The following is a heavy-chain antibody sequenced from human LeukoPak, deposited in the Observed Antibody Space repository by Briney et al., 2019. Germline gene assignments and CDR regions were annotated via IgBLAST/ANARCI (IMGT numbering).Heavy chain of an antibody. J-gene: IGHJ5*02. V-gene: IGHV3-73*01. CDR2: IRSKANSYAT. CDR1: GFTFSGSA. CDR3: ARGCSGGSCYESKFDP. Sequence: EGSLRLSCAASGFTFSGSAMHWVRQASGKGLEWVGRIRSKANSYATAYAASVKGRFTISRDDSKNTAYLQMNSLRAEDTAVYYCARGCSGGSCYESKFDPWGQGTLVTVPS. D-gene: IGHD2-15*01.